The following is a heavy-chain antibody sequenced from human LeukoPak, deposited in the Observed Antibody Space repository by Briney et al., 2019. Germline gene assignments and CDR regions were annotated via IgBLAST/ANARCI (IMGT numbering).Heavy chain of an antibody. CDR1: GFTFSNAW. V-gene: IGHV3-15*01. CDR2: IKSKTDGGTT. Sequence: GGSLRLSCAASGFTFSNAWMSWVRQAPGKGLEWVGRIKSKTDGGTTDYAAPVKGRFTISRDDSKNTLYLQMNSLKTEDTAVYYCTTDLLQQLFVAFDIWGQGTMVTVSS. CDR3: TTDLLQQLFVAFDI. D-gene: IGHD6-13*01. J-gene: IGHJ3*02.